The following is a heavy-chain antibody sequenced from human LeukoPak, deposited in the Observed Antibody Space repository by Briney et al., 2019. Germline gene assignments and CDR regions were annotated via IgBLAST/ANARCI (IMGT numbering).Heavy chain of an antibody. CDR2: ISSSSSTI. CDR1: GFTFSSYT. Sequence: EPGGSLRLSCAAYGFTFSSYTMNWVRQAPGKGLEWVSYISSSSSTIYYADSVKGRFTISRDNAKNSLYLQMNSLRDEDTAVYYCAKGVYDFWGGYVTNFDYWGQGSLVTVSS. D-gene: IGHD3-3*01. V-gene: IGHV3-48*02. CDR3: AKGVYDFWGGYVTNFDY. J-gene: IGHJ4*02.